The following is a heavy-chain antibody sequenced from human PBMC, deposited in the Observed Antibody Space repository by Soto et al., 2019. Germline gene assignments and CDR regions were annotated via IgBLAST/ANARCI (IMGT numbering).Heavy chain of an antibody. J-gene: IGHJ4*02. Sequence: GGSLRLSCAASGFTFSSYAMSWVRQAPGKGLEWVSAISGSGGSTYYADSVKGRFTISRDDSKNTLYLQMNSLRAEDTAVYYCAKDSGPRQLVLRDYWGQGTLVTVSS. CDR1: GFTFSSYA. V-gene: IGHV3-23*01. CDR2: ISGSGGST. D-gene: IGHD6-6*01. CDR3: AKDSGPRQLVLRDY.